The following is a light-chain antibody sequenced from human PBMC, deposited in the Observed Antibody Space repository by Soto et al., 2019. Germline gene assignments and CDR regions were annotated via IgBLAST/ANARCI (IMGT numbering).Light chain of an antibody. CDR1: QSVTSP. V-gene: IGKV3-11*01. CDR2: DVS. Sequence: VLRQSPATLSLYPGERATLSCRASQSVTSPLAWFQQKPGQPPRLLIYDVSVRATGIPARFSGSGSGTDFTLTICSLEPEDFAVYYCQQRSTWPTFGGGTKVDIK. J-gene: IGKJ4*01. CDR3: QQRSTWPT.